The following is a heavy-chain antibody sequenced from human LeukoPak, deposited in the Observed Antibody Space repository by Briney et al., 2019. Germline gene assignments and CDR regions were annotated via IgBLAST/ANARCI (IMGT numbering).Heavy chain of an antibody. D-gene: IGHD3-16*01. V-gene: IGHV4-30-2*01. CDR3: AREGLLGAFDI. Sequence: SETLSLTCTVSGGSISSGGYYWSWIRQPPGKGLEWIGYIYHSGSTYYNPSLKSRVTISVDRSKNQFSLKLSPVTAADTAVYYCAREGLLGAFDIWGQGTMVTVSS. CDR2: IYHSGST. J-gene: IGHJ3*02. CDR1: GGSISSGGYY.